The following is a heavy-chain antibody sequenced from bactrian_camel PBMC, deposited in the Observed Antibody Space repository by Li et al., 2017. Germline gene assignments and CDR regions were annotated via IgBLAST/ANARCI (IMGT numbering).Heavy chain of an antibody. V-gene: IGHV3S40*01. D-gene: IGHD6*01. J-gene: IGHJ4*01. CDR1: GFTFSNYE. CDR3: AEGRGSRGEHCYSLNY. CDR2: ITDDGTA. Sequence: VQLVESGGGAVEAGGSLNLSCVTSGFTFSNYELSWVRQAPGKRLEWVSAITDDGTAYYKSSVKGRFTIARDNAANTLFLLMTRLKPEDTAMYYCAEGRGSRGEHCYSLNYWGQGTQVTVS.